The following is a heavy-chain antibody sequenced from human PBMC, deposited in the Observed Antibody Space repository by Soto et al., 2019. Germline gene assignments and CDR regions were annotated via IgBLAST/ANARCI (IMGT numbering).Heavy chain of an antibody. V-gene: IGHV2-5*01. D-gene: IGHD5-12*01. CDR3: AHVYGGYANFDY. CDR2: IYWYDDK. CDR1: GFSLSTSGVG. Sequence: QITLKESGPTLVKPTQTLTLTCTFSGFSLSTSGVGVGWIRQPPGKALEWIALIYWYDDKVYSPSLKSRLTITKDTSKHLVVLTMTNMDPGDTATYSSAHVYGGYANFDYWGQGTLVTASS. J-gene: IGHJ4*02.